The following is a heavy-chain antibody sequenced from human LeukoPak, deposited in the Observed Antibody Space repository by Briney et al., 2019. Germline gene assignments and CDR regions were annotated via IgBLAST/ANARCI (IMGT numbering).Heavy chain of an antibody. CDR2: IIPIFGTA. V-gene: IGHV1-69*13. CDR3: ARGMVVTRRGNWFDP. J-gene: IGHJ5*02. Sequence: SVKVSCKASGGTFSGYAISWVRQAPGQGLEWMGGIIPIFGTANYAQKFQGRVTITADESTSTAYMELSSLRSEDTAVYYCARGMVVTRRGNWFDPWGQGTLVTVSS. CDR1: GGTFSGYA. D-gene: IGHD2-21*02.